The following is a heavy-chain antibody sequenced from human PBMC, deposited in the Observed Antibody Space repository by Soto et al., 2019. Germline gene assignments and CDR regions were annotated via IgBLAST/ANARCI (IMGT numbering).Heavy chain of an antibody. Sequence: EVQLVESGGGLVQPGGSLRLSCAASGFTFSSYWMSWVRQAPGKGLEWVANIKQDGSEKYYVDSVKGRFTISRDNAKNSLYLQMNSPRAEDTAVYYCARGGVVVAATVDYWGQGTLVTVSS. CDR3: ARGGVVVAATVDY. CDR2: IKQDGSEK. D-gene: IGHD2-15*01. J-gene: IGHJ4*02. CDR1: GFTFSSYW. V-gene: IGHV3-7*04.